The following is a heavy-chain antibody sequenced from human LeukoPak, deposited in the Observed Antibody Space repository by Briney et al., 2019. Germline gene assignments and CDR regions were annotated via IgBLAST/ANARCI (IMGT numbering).Heavy chain of an antibody. Sequence: RTGESLKISCKGSGYSFTSYWIGWVRQVPGKGLEWMGIIYPDDSDTRYSPSFQGQVTISADKSISTAYLQWSSLKASDTAMYYCARQVQTVADYWGQGTLVTVSS. CDR3: ARQVQTVADY. D-gene: IGHD2-21*02. J-gene: IGHJ4*02. CDR1: GYSFTSYW. V-gene: IGHV5-51*01. CDR2: IYPDDSDT.